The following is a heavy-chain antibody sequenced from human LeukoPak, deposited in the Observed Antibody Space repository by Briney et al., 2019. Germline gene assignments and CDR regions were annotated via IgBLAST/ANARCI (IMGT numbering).Heavy chain of an antibody. V-gene: IGHV4-34*01. Sequence: SETLSLTCAVYGGSFSGYYWSWIRQPPGKGLEWIGEINHSGSTNYNPSLKSRVTISVDTSKNQFSLKLSSVTAADTAVYYCARALIGFYFDYWGQGTLVTVSS. D-gene: IGHD2-8*01. CDR1: GGSFSGYY. J-gene: IGHJ4*02. CDR2: INHSGST. CDR3: ARALIGFYFDY.